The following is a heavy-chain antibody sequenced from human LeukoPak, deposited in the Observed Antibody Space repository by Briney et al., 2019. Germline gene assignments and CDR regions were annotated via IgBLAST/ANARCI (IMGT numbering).Heavy chain of an antibody. CDR3: ARDYYDSSGYGSFDY. J-gene: IGHJ4*02. CDR2: INPNSGGT. V-gene: IGHV1-2*02. D-gene: IGHD3-22*01. CDR1: GYTFTAYY. Sequence: ASVKVSCKASGYTFTAYYMHWVRQAPGQGLEWMGWINPNSGGTNYAQKFQGRVTMTRDTSISTAYMELSRLRSDDTAVSYCARDYYDSSGYGSFDYWGQGTLVTASS.